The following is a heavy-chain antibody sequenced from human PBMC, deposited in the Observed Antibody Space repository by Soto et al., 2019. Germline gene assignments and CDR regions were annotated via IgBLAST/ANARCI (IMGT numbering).Heavy chain of an antibody. D-gene: IGHD2-21*02. Sequence: QVQLQESGPGLVKPSQTLSLTCTVSGGSISSGDYYWSWLRQPPGKGLEWIGYIYYSGSTYYNPSLKSRVTISVDTSKNQFSLKLSSVTAADTAVYYCARGVAYCGGDCYPDAFDIWGQGTMVTVSS. CDR1: GGSISSGDYY. CDR3: ARGVAYCGGDCYPDAFDI. J-gene: IGHJ3*02. V-gene: IGHV4-30-4*01. CDR2: IYYSGST.